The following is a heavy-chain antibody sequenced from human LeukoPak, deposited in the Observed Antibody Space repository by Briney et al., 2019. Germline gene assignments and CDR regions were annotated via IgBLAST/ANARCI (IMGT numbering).Heavy chain of an antibody. Sequence: GGSLRLSCAASGFTFSSYAMHWVRQAPGKGLEWVAVISYDASNKYYADSVKGRFTISRDNSKNTLYLQMNSLRAEDTAVYYCARGSGGRTIWVVVPAAQSSNYYYYGVDVWGQGTTVTVSS. CDR2: ISYDASNK. V-gene: IGHV3-30-3*01. CDR3: ARGSGGRTIWVVVPAAQSSNYYYYGVDV. J-gene: IGHJ6*02. D-gene: IGHD2-2*01. CDR1: GFTFSSYA.